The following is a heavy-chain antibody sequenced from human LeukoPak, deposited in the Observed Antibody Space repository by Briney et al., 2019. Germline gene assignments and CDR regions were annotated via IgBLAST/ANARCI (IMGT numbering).Heavy chain of an antibody. J-gene: IGHJ4*02. CDR1: GGSINSYY. CDR2: IHYSGST. V-gene: IGHV4-59*08. Sequence: PSETLSLTCTVSGGSINSYYWSWIRQPPGKGLEWIGYIHYSGSTNYNPLLKSRVTISVDTSKNQFSLKLSSVTAADTAVYYCARFRGYCTNGVCFEGVYFDCWGQGSLVTVSS. D-gene: IGHD2-8*01. CDR3: ARFRGYCTNGVCFEGVYFDC.